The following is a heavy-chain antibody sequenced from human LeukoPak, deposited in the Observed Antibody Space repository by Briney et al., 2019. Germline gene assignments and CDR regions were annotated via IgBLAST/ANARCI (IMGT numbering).Heavy chain of an antibody. V-gene: IGHV3-74*01. Sequence: GGSLTLSCAASGFTFSTYWMHWVRQVAGKRLVWVSRTNSDGNIITYADSVKGRFIISRDNARNMVYLQMKSLRVEDTAVYYCAAGMGKYWGQGTLVPV. CDR1: GFTFSTYW. D-gene: IGHD1-26*01. CDR3: AAGMGKY. CDR2: TNSDGNII. J-gene: IGHJ4*02.